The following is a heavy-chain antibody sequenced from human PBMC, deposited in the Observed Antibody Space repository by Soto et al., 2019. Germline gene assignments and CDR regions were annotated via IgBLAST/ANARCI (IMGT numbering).Heavy chain of an antibody. CDR1: GGSVDGYY. D-gene: IGHD3-3*01. CDR2: INHTGGT. CDR3: ATRITVFGLLIPPFDP. V-gene: IGHV4-34*01. Sequence: SETLSLTCAVYGGSVDGYYCNWIRQPPGKGLEWIGEINHTGGTHYNPSLKSRVTMSVDTSKNQFSLRLSSVTAADTAIYYCATRITVFGLLIPPFDPWGQGTQVTVSS. J-gene: IGHJ5*02.